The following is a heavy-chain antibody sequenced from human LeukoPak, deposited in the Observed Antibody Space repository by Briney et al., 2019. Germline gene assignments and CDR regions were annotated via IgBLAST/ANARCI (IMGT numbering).Heavy chain of an antibody. V-gene: IGHV4-4*09. CDR2: IYTSGST. D-gene: IGHD1-1*01. Sequence: SETLSLTCTVSGGSTSSYYWSWIRQPPGKGLEWIGYIYTSGSTNYNPSLKSRVTISVDTSKNQFSLKLSSVTAADTAVYYCASSPPGAGTWSFDYWGQGTLVTVSS. J-gene: IGHJ4*02. CDR1: GGSTSSYY. CDR3: ASSPPGAGTWSFDY.